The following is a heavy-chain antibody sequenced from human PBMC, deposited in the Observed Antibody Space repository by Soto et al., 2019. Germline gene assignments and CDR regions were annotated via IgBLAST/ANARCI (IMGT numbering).Heavy chain of an antibody. D-gene: IGHD3-3*01. V-gene: IGHV1-18*01. CDR3: ARGFYDFGVP. CDR1: GFTFTSYA. Sequence: ASVKVSCKASGFTFTSYAITWVRQAPGQGLEWMGWISAYNGNTNYAQNLQGRVTMTTDTSTSTAYMELGSLTSDDTAVYYCARGFYDFGVPWGQGTLVTVSS. CDR2: ISAYNGNT. J-gene: IGHJ5*02.